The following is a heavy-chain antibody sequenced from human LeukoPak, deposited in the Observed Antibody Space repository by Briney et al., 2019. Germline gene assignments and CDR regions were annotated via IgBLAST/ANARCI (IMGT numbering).Heavy chain of an antibody. D-gene: IGHD3-10*01. Sequence: PGGSLRLSCAASGFTFSSYAMSWVRQAPGKGLEWVSAISGSGGSTYYADSVKGRFTISRDNSKNTLYLQMNSLRAEDTAVYYCAKGTDYGSGSYSDYWGQGTLVTVSS. CDR3: AKGTDYGSGSYSDY. CDR1: GFTFSSYA. CDR2: ISGSGGST. V-gene: IGHV3-23*01. J-gene: IGHJ4*02.